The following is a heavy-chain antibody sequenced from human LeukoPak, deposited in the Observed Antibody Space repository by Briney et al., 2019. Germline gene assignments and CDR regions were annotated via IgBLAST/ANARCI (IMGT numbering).Heavy chain of an antibody. J-gene: IGHJ5*02. CDR2: IIPIYGTA. CDR3: ARGRYYDFWSGYSRLDP. D-gene: IGHD3-3*01. V-gene: IGHV1-69*01. CDR1: GGTFSSYA. Sequence: SVKVSCKASGGTFSSYAISWVRQAPGQGLEWMGGIIPIYGTANYAQKFQGRVTITADESTSTAYMELSSLRSEDTAVYYCARGRYYDFWSGYSRLDPWGQGTLVTVSS.